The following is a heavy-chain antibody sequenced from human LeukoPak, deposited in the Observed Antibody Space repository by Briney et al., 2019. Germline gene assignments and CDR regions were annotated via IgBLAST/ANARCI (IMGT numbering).Heavy chain of an antibody. CDR2: LSGSGSST. CDR1: GFTFSNYA. J-gene: IGHJ4*02. D-gene: IGHD2-15*01. CDR3: AKAEDVVVVVSITF. Sequence: GGSLRLSCAASGFTFSNYAMNWVRQAPGKGLEWVSGLSGSGSSTFYADSVKGRFTVSRDNSKNTLYLQMNSLRAEDTAVCYCAKAEDVVVVVSITFWGQGTLVTVSS. V-gene: IGHV3-23*01.